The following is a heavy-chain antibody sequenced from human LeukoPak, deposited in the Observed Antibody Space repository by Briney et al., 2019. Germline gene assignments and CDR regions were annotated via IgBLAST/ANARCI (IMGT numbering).Heavy chain of an antibody. V-gene: IGHV4-39*07. CDR2: IYYSGST. J-gene: IGHJ6*03. CDR3: AREVITMVRGTYYYYYYMDV. CDR1: GGSISSSSNY. Sequence: PSETLSLTCTVSGGSISSSSNYWGWIRQPPGKGLEWIGSIYYSGSTYYNPSLKSRVTISVDTSKNQFSLKLSSVTAADTAVYYCAREVITMVRGTYYYYYYMDVWGKGTTVTISS. D-gene: IGHD3-10*01.